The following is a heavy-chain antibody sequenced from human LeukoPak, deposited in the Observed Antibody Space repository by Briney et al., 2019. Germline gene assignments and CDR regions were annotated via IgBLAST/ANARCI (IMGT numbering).Heavy chain of an antibody. J-gene: IGHJ4*02. CDR1: GGFTGSGNYY. CDR3: ARDKYCTSGVCYFDY. V-gene: IGHV4-31*03. Sequence: SETLSLTCTVSGGFTGSGNYYWSWIRQHPGKGLEWIGYIHYSGSTYYNPSLKTRVTISMDTSKNQLSLKLQSVTAADTAVYYCARDKYCTSGVCYFDYWGQGTLVTVPP. CDR2: IHYSGST. D-gene: IGHD2-8*01.